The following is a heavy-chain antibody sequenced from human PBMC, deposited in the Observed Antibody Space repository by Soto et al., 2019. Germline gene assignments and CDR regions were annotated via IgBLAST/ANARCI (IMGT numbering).Heavy chain of an antibody. CDR3: ARKQYYYDSSGYYPNDAFDI. D-gene: IGHD3-22*01. CDR2: IDPSDSYT. J-gene: IGHJ3*02. CDR1: GYSFTSYW. Sequence: GESLKISCKGSGYSFTSYWSSWVRQMPGKGLEWMGRIDPSDSYTNYSPSFQGHVTISADKSISTAYLQWSSLKASDTAMYYCARKQYYYDSSGYYPNDAFDIWGQGTMVTVSS. V-gene: IGHV5-10-1*01.